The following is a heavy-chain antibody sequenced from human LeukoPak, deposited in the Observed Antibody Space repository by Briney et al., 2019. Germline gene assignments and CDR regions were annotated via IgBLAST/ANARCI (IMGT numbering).Heavy chain of an antibody. J-gene: IGHJ4*02. Sequence: NPSQTLPLTCTVSGGSISSGDYYWSWIRQPPGKGLEWIGYIYYSGSTYYNPSLKSRVTISVDTSKNQFSLKLSSVTAADTAVYYCARVGYSYGYAFDYWGQGTLVTVSS. CDR2: IYYSGST. V-gene: IGHV4-30-4*01. D-gene: IGHD5-18*01. CDR1: GGSISSGDYY. CDR3: ARVGYSYGYAFDY.